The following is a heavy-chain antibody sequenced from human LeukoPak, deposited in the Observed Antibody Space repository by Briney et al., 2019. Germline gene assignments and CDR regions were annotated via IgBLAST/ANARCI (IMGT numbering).Heavy chain of an antibody. CDR1: GFTFSSYT. CDR2: ISHDGRNK. CDR3: ARGSHQDYFGSMTYLFDY. V-gene: IGHV3-30*04. Sequence: GGSLRLSCAASGFTFSSYTIHWVRQAPGKGLEWATLISHDGRNKNYADSVKGRFTISRDNSKRTLYLEVNSLRTEDTAVYYCARGSHQDYFGSMTYLFDYWGQGTLVTVSS. J-gene: IGHJ4*02. D-gene: IGHD3-10*01.